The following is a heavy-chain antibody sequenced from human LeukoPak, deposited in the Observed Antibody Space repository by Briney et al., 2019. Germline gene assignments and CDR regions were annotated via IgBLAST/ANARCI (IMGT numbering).Heavy chain of an antibody. CDR3: ARAIVSFPYYFDY. V-gene: IGHV4-39*07. D-gene: IGHD5/OR15-5a*01. J-gene: IGHJ4*02. Sequence: PSETLSLTCTVSGGSISSSIYYWGWIRQPPGKGLEWIGSIYYSGSTYYNSSLGSRVTISVDTSKNQFSLKLSSVTAADTAVYYCARAIVSFPYYFDYWGQGSLVTVSS. CDR2: IYYSGST. CDR1: GGSISSSIYY.